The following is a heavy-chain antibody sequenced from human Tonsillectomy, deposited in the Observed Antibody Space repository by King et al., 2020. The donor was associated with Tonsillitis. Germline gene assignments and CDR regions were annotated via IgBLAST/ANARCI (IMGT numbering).Heavy chain of an antibody. Sequence: VQLQESGPGLVKPSETLSLTCAVSGYSISSGYYWGWIRQPPGKGLEWIGSIYHSGSPYYNPSLKSRVTISVDTSKNQFSLKLSSVTAADTAVYYCARVRWFGETKIDYFDYWGQGTLVTVSS. CDR1: GYSISSGYY. CDR3: ARVRWFGETKIDYFDY. V-gene: IGHV4-38-2*01. J-gene: IGHJ4*02. D-gene: IGHD3-10*01. CDR2: IYHSGSP.